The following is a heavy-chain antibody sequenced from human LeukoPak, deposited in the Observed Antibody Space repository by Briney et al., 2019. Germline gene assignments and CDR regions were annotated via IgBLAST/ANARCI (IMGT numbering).Heavy chain of an antibody. D-gene: IGHD2-15*01. CDR3: ARGDYSDYFDY. V-gene: IGHV3-30*04. CDR2: ISSDGTNK. Sequence: GGSLRLSCAASGFTFSSYAMHWVRQPPGKGLEWVAVISSDGTNKYYADSVKGRFTISRDNSKNTLYLLMNSMRAEDTAVYYCARGDYSDYFDYWGQGTLVTVSS. J-gene: IGHJ4*02. CDR1: GFTFSSYA.